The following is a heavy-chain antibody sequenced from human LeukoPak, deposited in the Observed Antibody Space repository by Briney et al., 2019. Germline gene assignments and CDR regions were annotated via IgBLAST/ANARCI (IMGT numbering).Heavy chain of an antibody. CDR2: ISSSSSYI. D-gene: IGHD4-17*01. CDR3: ARVGTTVTSVDY. CDR1: GFTFSSYS. V-gene: IGHV3-21*01. J-gene: IGHJ4*02. Sequence: GGSLRLSCAASGFTFSSYSMNWVRQAPGKGVEWVSSISSSSSYIYYADSVKGRFTISRDNAKNSLYLQMNSLRAEDTAVYYCARVGTTVTSVDYWGQGTLVTVSS.